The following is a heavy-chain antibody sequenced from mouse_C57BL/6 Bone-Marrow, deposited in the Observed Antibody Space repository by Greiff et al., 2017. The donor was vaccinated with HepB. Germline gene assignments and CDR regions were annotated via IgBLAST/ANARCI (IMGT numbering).Heavy chain of an antibody. Sequence: VQLQQSGAELVRPGASVTLSCKASGYTFTDYEMHWVKQTPVHGLEWIGAIDPETGGTAYNQKFKGKAILTADKSSSTAYMELRSLTSEDSAVYYCTRDHYYGSSWFAYWGQGTLVTVSA. CDR3: TRDHYYGSSWFAY. D-gene: IGHD1-1*01. J-gene: IGHJ3*01. CDR2: IDPETGGT. V-gene: IGHV1-15*01. CDR1: GYTFTDYE.